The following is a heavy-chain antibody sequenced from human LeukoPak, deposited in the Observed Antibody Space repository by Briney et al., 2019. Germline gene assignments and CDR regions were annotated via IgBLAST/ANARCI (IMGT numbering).Heavy chain of an antibody. CDR3: SRAYSTGWLGINDY. Sequence: GRSLRLSCTASGFTFSDYAMTRVRQAPGKGLEWVGFIGNKANGGTADYAASVKDRFTISRDDSKTIAYLQMNSLKTEDTAVYFCSRAYSTGWLGINDYWGQGALVTVSS. D-gene: IGHD6-19*01. V-gene: IGHV3-49*04. CDR2: IGNKANGGTA. J-gene: IGHJ4*02. CDR1: GFTFSDYA.